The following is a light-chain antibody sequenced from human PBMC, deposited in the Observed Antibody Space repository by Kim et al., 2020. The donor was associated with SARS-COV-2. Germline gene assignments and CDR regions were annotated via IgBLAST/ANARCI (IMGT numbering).Light chain of an antibody. CDR2: YDS. Sequence: SYELTQPPSVSVAPGETARITCGGNNIGSKSVHWYQQKPGQAPVLVIYYDSDRTSGIPERFSGSNSGNTATLTISRVEAGDEADYYCQVWDISSDHYVFGTGTKVTVL. CDR3: QVWDISSDHYV. V-gene: IGLV3-21*04. J-gene: IGLJ1*01. CDR1: NIGSKS.